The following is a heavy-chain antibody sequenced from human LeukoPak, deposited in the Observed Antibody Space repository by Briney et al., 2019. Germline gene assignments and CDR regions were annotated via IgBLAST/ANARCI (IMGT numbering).Heavy chain of an antibody. J-gene: IGHJ3*02. CDR2: INPSGGST. V-gene: IGHV1-46*01. D-gene: IGHD2-2*02. CDR3: ARETVVVPAAISFDI. Sequence: ETSVKVSCQASGYTFTSYYMHWVRQAPGQGLEWMGIINPSGGSTSYAQKFQGRVTMTRDTSTSTVYMELSSLRSEDTAVYYCARETVVVPAAISFDIWGQGTMVTVSS. CDR1: GYTFTSYY.